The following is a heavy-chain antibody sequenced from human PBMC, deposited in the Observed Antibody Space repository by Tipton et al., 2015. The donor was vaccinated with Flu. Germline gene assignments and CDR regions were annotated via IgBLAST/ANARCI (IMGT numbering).Heavy chain of an antibody. J-gene: IGHJ4*02. CDR2: IKQDGSEK. Sequence: SLRLSCTASGFTFGSFWMSWVRQAPGRGLEWVANIKQDGSEKFYVDSVKGRFTISRDNAKKSLFLQMNSLSADDTAVYFCARGLYYFDHWGRGTLSPS. V-gene: IGHV3-7*03. CDR3: ARGLYYFDH. CDR1: GFTFGSFW.